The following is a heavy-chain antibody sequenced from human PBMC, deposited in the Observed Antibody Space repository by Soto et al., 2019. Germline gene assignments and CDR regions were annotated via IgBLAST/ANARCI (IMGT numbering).Heavy chain of an antibody. D-gene: IGHD2-21*02. J-gene: IGHJ6*02. CDR1: GGSISSYY. CDR2: IYYSGST. V-gene: IGHV4-59*01. Sequence: SETLSLTCTVHGGSISSYYWSWIRQPPGKGLEWIGYIYYSGSTNYNPSLKSRVTISVDTPKNQFSLKLISVTAADTAVYYCAREGVTQYHYYGMDVWGQATTVTV. CDR3: AREGVTQYHYYGMDV.